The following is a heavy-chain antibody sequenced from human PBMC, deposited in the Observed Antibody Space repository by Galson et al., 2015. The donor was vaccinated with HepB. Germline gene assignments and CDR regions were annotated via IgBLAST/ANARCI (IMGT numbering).Heavy chain of an antibody. Sequence: SLRLSCAASGFTFSDYYMSWIRQAPGKGLEWVSYISSSGSTIYYADSVKGRFTISRDNAKSSLYLQMNSLRAEDTAVYYCARDGGTMVRGVTGHDYWGQGTLVTVSS. V-gene: IGHV3-11*01. D-gene: IGHD3-10*01. CDR2: ISSSGSTI. J-gene: IGHJ4*02. CDR1: GFTFSDYY. CDR3: ARDGGTMVRGVTGHDY.